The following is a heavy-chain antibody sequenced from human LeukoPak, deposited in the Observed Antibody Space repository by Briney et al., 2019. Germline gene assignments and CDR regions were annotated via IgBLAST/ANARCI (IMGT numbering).Heavy chain of an antibody. J-gene: IGHJ3*02. CDR1: GFTFSSYW. V-gene: IGHV3-7*01. Sequence: GGSLRLSCAASGFTFSSYWMSWVRQAPEKGLEWVANIKQDGSEKYYVDSVKGRFTISRDNAKDSLYLQMNSLSAEDTAVYYCARDISSFYYDSSGYLPRATIAIDIWGQGTMVTVSS. CDR3: ARDISSFYYDSSGYLPRATIAIDI. D-gene: IGHD3-22*01. CDR2: IKQDGSEK.